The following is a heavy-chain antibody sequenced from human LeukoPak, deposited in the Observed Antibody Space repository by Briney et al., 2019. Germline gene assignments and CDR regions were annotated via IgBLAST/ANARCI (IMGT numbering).Heavy chain of an antibody. J-gene: IGHJ3*02. V-gene: IGHV3-48*04. Sequence: PGGSLRLSCAASGFTFSSYSMNWVRQAPGKGLEWVSYISSSSSTIYYADSVKGRFTISRDNAKNSLYLQMNSLRAEDTAVYYCARDSPTNGGIDAFDIWGQGTMVTVSS. D-gene: IGHD3-16*01. CDR2: ISSSSSTI. CDR1: GFTFSSYS. CDR3: ARDSPTNGGIDAFDI.